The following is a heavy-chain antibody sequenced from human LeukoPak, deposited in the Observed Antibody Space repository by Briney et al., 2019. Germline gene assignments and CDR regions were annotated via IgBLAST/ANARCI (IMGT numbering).Heavy chain of an antibody. CDR1: GFTFSNYS. CDR3: ARDPWIDY. J-gene: IGHJ4*02. Sequence: GGSLRLSCAASGFTFSNYSMNWVRQAPGKGLEWVSSIISNSYIYYADSVKGRFTISRDNAKNSLYLQMNSLRAEDTAVYYCARDPWIDYWGQGTLVTVSS. V-gene: IGHV3-21*01. CDR2: IISNSYI. D-gene: IGHD3-3*01.